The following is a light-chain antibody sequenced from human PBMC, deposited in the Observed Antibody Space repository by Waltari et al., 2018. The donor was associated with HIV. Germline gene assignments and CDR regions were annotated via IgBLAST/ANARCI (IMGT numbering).Light chain of an antibody. CDR1: TSNIGSNT. Sequence: QSVLTQPPSASGTPGPRVTISCSGRTSNIGSNTVNWYQQLPGTAPKLLIYNNNQRPSGVSDRFSGSKSGTSASLAISGLQSEDEADYYCAAWDDSLNAHVLFGGGTKLTVL. CDR3: AAWDDSLNAHVL. CDR2: NNN. J-gene: IGLJ2*01. V-gene: IGLV1-44*01.